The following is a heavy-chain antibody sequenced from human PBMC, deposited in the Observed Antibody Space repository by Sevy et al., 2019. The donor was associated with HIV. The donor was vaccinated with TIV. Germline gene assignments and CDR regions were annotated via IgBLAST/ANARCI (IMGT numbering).Heavy chain of an antibody. V-gene: IGHV1-2*02. Sequence: ASVKVSCKASGYTFTGYYMHWVRQAPGQGLGWMGGINPDSGGPNYAPKFQGRVTLTRVTSISTAYRELSRLKSDDTAVYYCVRDERDGYFDYWGQGTLVTVSS. CDR1: GYTFTGYY. CDR3: VRDERDGYFDY. CDR2: INPDSGGP. J-gene: IGHJ4*02.